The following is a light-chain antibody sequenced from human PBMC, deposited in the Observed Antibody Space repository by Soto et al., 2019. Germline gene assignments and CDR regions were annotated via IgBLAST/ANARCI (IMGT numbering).Light chain of an antibody. V-gene: IGLV4-69*01. CDR2: VNSDGSH. J-gene: IGLJ3*02. CDR3: QTWGSGIQV. Sequence: QPVLTQSPSASASLGASVKLTCTLSSGHSLYAIAWHQQQPEKGPRYLMKVNSDGSHTKGDGIPNRFSGSSSGTERYLTISSLQSEDEADYYCQTWGSGIQVFGGGTKVTVL. CDR1: SGHSLYA.